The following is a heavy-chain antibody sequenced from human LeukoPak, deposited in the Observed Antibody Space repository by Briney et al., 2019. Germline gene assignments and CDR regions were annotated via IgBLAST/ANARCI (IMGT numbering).Heavy chain of an antibody. D-gene: IGHD6-19*01. J-gene: IGHJ4*02. CDR2: IYYSGST. Sequence: SETLSLTCSVSGGAMSPYHWGWILQPPGKGLEWTGNIYYSGSTNYNPSLKSRVTISVDTSKNQFSLKLSSVTAADTAIYYCARAVSGRFDYWGQGTLVTVSS. CDR3: ARAVSGRFDY. CDR1: GGAMSPYH. V-gene: IGHV4-59*08.